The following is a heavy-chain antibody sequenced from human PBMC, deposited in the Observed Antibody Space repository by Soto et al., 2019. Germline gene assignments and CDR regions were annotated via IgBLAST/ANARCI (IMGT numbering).Heavy chain of an antibody. CDR2: IYYSGST. CDR3: ARLPRGLGYYYYYMDV. V-gene: IGHV4-39*01. J-gene: IGHJ6*03. Sequence: SETLSLTCTVSGGSISSSSYYWGWIRQPPGKGLEWIGSIYYSGSTYYNPSLKSRVTISVDTSKNQFSLKLSSVTAADTAVYYCARLPRGLGYYYYYMDVWGKGTTVTVSS. D-gene: IGHD3-16*01. CDR1: GGSISSSSYY.